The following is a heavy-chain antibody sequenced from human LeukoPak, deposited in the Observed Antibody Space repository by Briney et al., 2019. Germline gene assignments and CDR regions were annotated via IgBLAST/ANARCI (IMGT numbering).Heavy chain of an antibody. J-gene: IGHJ4*02. Sequence: PGRSLRLSCAASGFTFSSYSMNWVRQAPGKGLEWVSYISSSSSTIYYADSVKGRFTISRDNAKNSLYLQMNSLRAEDTAVYYCARGPDYDGKNYFDYWAREPWSPSPQ. V-gene: IGHV3-48*04. CDR1: GFTFSSYS. CDR2: ISSSSSTI. D-gene: IGHD4-23*01. CDR3: ARGPDYDGKNYFDY.